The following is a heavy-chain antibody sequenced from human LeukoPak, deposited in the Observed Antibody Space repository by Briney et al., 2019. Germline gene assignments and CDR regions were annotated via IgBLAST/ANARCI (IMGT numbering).Heavy chain of an antibody. CDR1: GGSISSYY. Sequence: SETLSLTCTVSGGSISSYYWNWIRQPPGKGLEWIGYIYYSGSTNYNPSLKSRVTISLDTSKNQFSLKLSSVTAADTAVYYCARGSSGWYSHLGYWGQGTLVTVSS. CDR3: ARGSSGWYSHLGY. D-gene: IGHD6-19*01. CDR2: IYYSGST. V-gene: IGHV4-59*01. J-gene: IGHJ4*02.